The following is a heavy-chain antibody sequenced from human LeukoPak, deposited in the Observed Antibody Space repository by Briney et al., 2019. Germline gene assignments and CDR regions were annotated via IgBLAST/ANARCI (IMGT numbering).Heavy chain of an antibody. CDR1: GFTFSSYA. D-gene: IGHD6-25*01. J-gene: IGHJ4*02. V-gene: IGHV3-23*01. CDR3: ASDYFLDY. CDR2: ISDSGART. Sequence: TGGSLRLSCAASGFTFSSYAMTWVRQAPGKGLEWVSTISDSGARTNYADSAKGRFTISRDNSMNTLYLQTNSLRADDTAVYYCASDYFLDYWGQGTLVTVSS.